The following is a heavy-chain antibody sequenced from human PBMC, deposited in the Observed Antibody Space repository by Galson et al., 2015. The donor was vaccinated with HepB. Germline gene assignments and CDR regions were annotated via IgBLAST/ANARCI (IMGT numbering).Heavy chain of an antibody. CDR2: ISSSSSTI. Sequence: SLRLSCAASGFTFSSYSMNWVRQAPGKGLEWVSYISSSSSTIYYADSVKGRFTISRDNAKNSLYLQMNSLRAEDTAVYYCASSRVGYSVKLWMDDAFDIWGQGTMVTVSS. D-gene: IGHD3-10*01. J-gene: IGHJ3*02. V-gene: IGHV3-48*01. CDR3: ASSRVGYSVKLWMDDAFDI. CDR1: GFTFSSYS.